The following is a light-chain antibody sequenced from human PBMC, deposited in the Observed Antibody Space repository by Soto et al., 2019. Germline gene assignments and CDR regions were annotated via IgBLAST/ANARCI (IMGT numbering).Light chain of an antibody. CDR3: QQSFHTPPIT. V-gene: IGKV1-39*01. Sequence: DIQLTQSASSLSASVGDTVTITCRASQTIAIFLNWYQQKPGKPPMLLIYGASSLQSGVPSRFSGSGSGTDFTLTVSSLQPEDFATYYCQQSFHTPPITFGQGTRLEIK. CDR2: GAS. J-gene: IGKJ5*01. CDR1: QTIAIF.